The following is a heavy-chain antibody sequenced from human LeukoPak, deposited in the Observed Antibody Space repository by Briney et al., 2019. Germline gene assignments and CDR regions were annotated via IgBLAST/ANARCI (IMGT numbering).Heavy chain of an antibody. Sequence: SETLSLTCTVSGGSISSYYWSWIRQPPGKGLEWIGYIYYSGSTNYNPSLKSRVTMSVDTSKNQFSLKLSSVTAADTAVYYCARVGTVTPRDAFDIWGQGTMVTVSS. D-gene: IGHD4-17*01. V-gene: IGHV4-59*01. CDR1: GGSISSYY. J-gene: IGHJ3*02. CDR3: ARVGTVTPRDAFDI. CDR2: IYYSGST.